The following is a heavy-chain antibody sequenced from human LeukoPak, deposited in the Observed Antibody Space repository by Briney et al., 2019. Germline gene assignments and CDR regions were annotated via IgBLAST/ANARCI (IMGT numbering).Heavy chain of an antibody. D-gene: IGHD1-26*01. CDR3: ARAVTVDKTTTNVGGFGMDV. Sequence: ASVKVSCKASGYTFTGHYMHWVRQAPGQGLEWMGWINPNSGGTNYAQKFQGWVTMTRDTSISTAYMELSRLRSDDTAVYYCARAVTVDKTTTNVGGFGMDVWGKGTTVTVSS. J-gene: IGHJ6*04. CDR1: GYTFTGHY. CDR2: INPNSGGT. V-gene: IGHV1-2*04.